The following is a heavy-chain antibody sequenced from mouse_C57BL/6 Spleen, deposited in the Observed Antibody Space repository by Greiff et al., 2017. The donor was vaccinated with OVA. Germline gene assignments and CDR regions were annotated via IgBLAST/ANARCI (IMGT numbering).Heavy chain of an antibody. V-gene: IGHV5-4*03. CDR1: GFTFSSYA. CDR3: ARAYGSSYVRYYFDY. J-gene: IGHJ2*01. D-gene: IGHD1-1*01. Sequence: EVMLVESGGGLVKPGGSLKLSCAASGFTFSSYAMSWVRQTPEKRLEWVATISDGGSYTYYPDNVKGRFTISRDNAKNNLYLQMSHLKSEDTAMDYCARAYGSSYVRYYFDYWGQGTTLTVAS. CDR2: ISDGGSYT.